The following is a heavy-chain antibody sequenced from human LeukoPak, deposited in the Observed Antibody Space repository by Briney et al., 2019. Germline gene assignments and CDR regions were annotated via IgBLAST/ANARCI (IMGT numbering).Heavy chain of an antibody. Sequence: SETLSLTCTVSGGSISSYYWSWIRQPPGKGLEWIGYIYYSDNTNYNPSLKSRVTISEDTSKNQFSLKLSSVTAADTAVYSCARDARGTSYMDVWGKGTTVTVSS. V-gene: IGHV4-59*01. D-gene: IGHD2-2*01. J-gene: IGHJ6*03. CDR1: GGSISSYY. CDR2: IYYSDNT. CDR3: ARDARGTSYMDV.